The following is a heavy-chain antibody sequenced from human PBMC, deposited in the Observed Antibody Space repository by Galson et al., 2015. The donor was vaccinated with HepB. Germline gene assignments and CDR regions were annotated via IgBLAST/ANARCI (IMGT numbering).Heavy chain of an antibody. D-gene: IGHD3-22*01. CDR2: ISSSGSTI. Sequence: SLRLSCAASGFTFSSYEMNWVRQAPGKGLEWVSYISSSGSTIYYADSVKGRFTISRDNAKNSLYLQMNSLRAEDTAVYYCARFTMIALGGAFDIWGQGTMVTVSS. CDR1: GFTFSSYE. V-gene: IGHV3-48*03. J-gene: IGHJ3*02. CDR3: ARFTMIALGGAFDI.